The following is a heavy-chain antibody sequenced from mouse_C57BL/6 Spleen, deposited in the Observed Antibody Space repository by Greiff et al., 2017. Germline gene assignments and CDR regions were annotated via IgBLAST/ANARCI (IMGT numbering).Heavy chain of an antibody. Sequence: EVMLVESGEGLVKPGGSLKLSCAASGFTFSSYAMSWVRQTPEKRLEWVAYISSGGDYIYYADTVKGRFTISRDNARNTLYLQMSSLKSEDTAMYYCTRDSSIYYYGSSQAWFAYWGQGTLVTVSA. CDR2: ISSGGDYI. D-gene: IGHD1-1*01. J-gene: IGHJ3*01. CDR1: GFTFSSYA. V-gene: IGHV5-9-1*02. CDR3: TRDSSIYYYGSSQAWFAY.